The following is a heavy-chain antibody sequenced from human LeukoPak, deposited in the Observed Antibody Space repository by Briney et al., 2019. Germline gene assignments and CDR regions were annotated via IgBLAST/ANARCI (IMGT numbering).Heavy chain of an antibody. V-gene: IGHV3-74*01. J-gene: IGHJ6*03. Sequence: PGGSLRLSCAASGFTFSSYWMHWVRQAPGKGLVWVSRINSDGSSTSYADYVKGRFTISRDNAKNTLYLQMNSLRAEDTAVYYCARAPEDRRYYYYMDVWGKGTTVTVSS. CDR3: ARAPEDRRYYYYMDV. CDR2: INSDGSST. CDR1: GFTFSSYW.